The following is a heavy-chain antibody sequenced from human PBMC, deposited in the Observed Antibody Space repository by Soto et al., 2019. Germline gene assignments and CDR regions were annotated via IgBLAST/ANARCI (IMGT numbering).Heavy chain of an antibody. J-gene: IGHJ5*02. V-gene: IGHV4-31*03. D-gene: IGHD3-10*01. CDR1: GGSISSGGYY. CDR2: IYYSGST. Sequence: SETLSLTCTVSGGSISSGGYYWSWIRQHPGKGLEWIGYIYYSGSTYYNPSLKSRVTISVDTSKNQFSLKLSSVTAADTAVYYCARERVWFGESSYNWFDPWGQGTLVTVSS. CDR3: ARERVWFGESSYNWFDP.